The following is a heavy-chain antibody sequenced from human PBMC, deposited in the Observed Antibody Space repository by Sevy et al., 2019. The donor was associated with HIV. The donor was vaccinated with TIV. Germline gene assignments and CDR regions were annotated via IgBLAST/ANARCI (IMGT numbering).Heavy chain of an antibody. J-gene: IGHJ3*02. D-gene: IGHD3-10*01. V-gene: IGHV3-21*01. CDR2: ISSSSSYI. CDR3: ARARELMAFDI. Sequence: GGSLRLSCAASGFTFSSYSMNWVRQAPGKGLEWVSSISSSSSYIYYADSVKGRFTISRDNAKNSLYLQMNSLRAEDTAVYYCARARELMAFDIWGQGTMVTVSS. CDR1: GFTFSSYS.